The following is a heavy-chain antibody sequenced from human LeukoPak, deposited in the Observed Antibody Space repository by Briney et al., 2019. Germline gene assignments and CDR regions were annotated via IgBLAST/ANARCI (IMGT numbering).Heavy chain of an antibody. J-gene: IGHJ6*03. CDR1: GGSISSSSYY. Sequence: PSETLSLTCTVSGGSISSSSYYWGWIRQPPGKGLEWIGNIYYSGSTYYNPSLKSRVTISVDTSKNHFSLKLSSVTAADTAVYYCARTTVTTYYSYYYMDVWGKGTAVTVSS. CDR2: IYYSGST. D-gene: IGHD4-11*01. V-gene: IGHV4-39*02. CDR3: ARTTVTTYYSYYYMDV.